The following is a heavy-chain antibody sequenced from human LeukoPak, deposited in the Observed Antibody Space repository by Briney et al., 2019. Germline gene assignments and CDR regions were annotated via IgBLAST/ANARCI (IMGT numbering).Heavy chain of an antibody. CDR2: ISSSSSYI. D-gene: IGHD2-21*02. V-gene: IGHV3-21*01. CDR1: RFTFSSYS. CDR3: ARTATAYCGGDCLGPFDP. J-gene: IGHJ5*02. Sequence: GGSLRLSCAASRFTFSSYSMNWVRQAPGKGLEWVSSISSSSSYIYYADSVKGRFTISRDNAKNSLYLQMNSLRAEDTAVYFCARTATAYCGGDCLGPFDPWGQGTLVTVSS.